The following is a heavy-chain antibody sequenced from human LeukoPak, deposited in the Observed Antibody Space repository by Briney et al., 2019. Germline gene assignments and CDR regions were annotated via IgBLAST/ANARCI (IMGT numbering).Heavy chain of an antibody. CDR3: ARDVGGPFSSGWYGVFDY. CDR2: IHYTGST. J-gene: IGHJ4*02. Sequence: SQTLSLTCTVSGGSISSGDYYWSWIRQSPGKGLEWIGYIHYTGSTNYNPSLKTRVTISIDTSNNQFSLELRSVTAADTAVYYCARDVGGPFSSGWYGVFDYWGQGTLVTVSS. D-gene: IGHD6-19*01. V-gene: IGHV4-61*08. CDR1: GGSISSGDYY.